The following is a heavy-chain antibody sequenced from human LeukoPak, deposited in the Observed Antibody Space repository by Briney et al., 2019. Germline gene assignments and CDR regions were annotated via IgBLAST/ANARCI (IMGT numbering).Heavy chain of an antibody. J-gene: IGHJ4*02. Sequence: SQTLSLTCIVSGVSIRNGNYSWSWIRQPPGKGLEWIGNIYFSGSTDYNPSLRSRVSMSVDMSKNQFSLNLNSVTAADTAVYYCARDRNSGYEFDYWGQGTLVTVSS. CDR1: GVSIRNGNYS. CDR3: ARDRNSGYEFDY. V-gene: IGHV4-30-4*01. D-gene: IGHD5-12*01. CDR2: IYFSGST.